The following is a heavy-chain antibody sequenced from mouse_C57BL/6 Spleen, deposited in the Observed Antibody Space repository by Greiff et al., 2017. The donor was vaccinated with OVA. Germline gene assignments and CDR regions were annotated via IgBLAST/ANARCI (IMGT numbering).Heavy chain of an antibody. CDR1: GYTFPSYW. V-gene: IGHV1-59*01. D-gene: IGHD2-2*01. CDR2: IDPSDSYT. J-gene: IGHJ2*01. Sequence: QVQLQQPGAELVRPGTSVKLSCKASGYTFPSYWMHWVKQRPGQGLEWIGVIDPSDSYTNYNQKFKGKATLTVDTSSSTAYMQLSSLTSEDSAVYYCARPYGYDGYWGQGTTLTVSS. CDR3: ARPYGYDGY.